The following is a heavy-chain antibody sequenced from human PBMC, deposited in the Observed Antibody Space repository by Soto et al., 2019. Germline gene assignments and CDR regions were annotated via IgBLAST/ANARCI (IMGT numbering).Heavy chain of an antibody. CDR1: GGTFTSYA. CDR3: ARHHGSGGSCYFGYFDY. D-gene: IGHD2-15*01. V-gene: IGHV1-18*01. CDR2: ISAYNGNT. Sequence: ASVKVSCKASGGTFTSYAISWVRQAPGQGLEWMGWISAYNGNTNYAQKLQGRVTMTTDTSTSTAYMELRSLRSDDTAVYYCARHHGSGGSCYFGYFDYWGQGTLVTVSS. J-gene: IGHJ4*02.